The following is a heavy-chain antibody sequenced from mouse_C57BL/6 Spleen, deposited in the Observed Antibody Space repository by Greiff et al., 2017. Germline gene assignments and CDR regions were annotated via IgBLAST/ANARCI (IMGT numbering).Heavy chain of an antibody. D-gene: IGHD1-1*01. CDR3: VREGSRGYYAMDY. J-gene: IGHJ4*01. CDR1: GFSFNTYA. Sequence: EVQLVESGGGLVQPKGSLKLSCAASGFSFNTYAMNWVRQAPGKGLEWVARIRSKSNNYATYYADSVKDRFTISRDDSDSMLYLKMNNLKTEDTAMYYCVREGSRGYYAMDYWGQGTSVTVSS. CDR2: IRSKSNNYAT. V-gene: IGHV10-1*01.